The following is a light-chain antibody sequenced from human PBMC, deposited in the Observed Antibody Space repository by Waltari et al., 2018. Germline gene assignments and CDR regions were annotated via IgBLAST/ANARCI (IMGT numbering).Light chain of an antibody. Sequence: QSVLTQPPSASGTPGQRVTISCSGSSSNIGSNTVNWYQQPPGTAPKLLTYSNNQRTSGVPDRCSGSNAGPSAALAISGLQSEDEADYYCAAWDDSLNGVVFGGGTKLTVL. CDR1: SSNIGSNT. CDR3: AAWDDSLNGVV. J-gene: IGLJ2*01. CDR2: SNN. V-gene: IGLV1-44*01.